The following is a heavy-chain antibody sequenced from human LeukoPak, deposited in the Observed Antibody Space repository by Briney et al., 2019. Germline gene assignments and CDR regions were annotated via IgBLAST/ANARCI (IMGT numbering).Heavy chain of an antibody. D-gene: IGHD3-22*01. CDR1: GGSFSGYY. CDR3: ARRTTEDYDSSGTNDY. V-gene: IGHV4-34*01. CDR2: INHSGST. J-gene: IGHJ4*02. Sequence: SGTLSLTCAVYGGSFSGYYWSWIRQPPGKGLEWIGEINHSGSTNYNPSLKSRVTISVDTSKNQFSLKLSSVTAADTAVYYCARRTTEDYDSSGTNDYWGQGTLVTVSS.